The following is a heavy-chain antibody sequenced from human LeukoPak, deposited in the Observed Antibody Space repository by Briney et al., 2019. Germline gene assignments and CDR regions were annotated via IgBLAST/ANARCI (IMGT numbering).Heavy chain of an antibody. J-gene: IGHJ3*02. D-gene: IGHD6-13*01. CDR2: TYSDVNT. V-gene: IGHV3-53*01. CDR1: GFTVSSNY. CDR3: ARKNDFFNAAYI. Sequence: GGSLRLSCAASGFTVSSNYMSWVRQAPGKGLEWVSITYSDVNTNYADSAKGRFTISSDNSKNTLSLQMNSLRAEDAAVYYCARKNDFFNAAYIWGQGTVVTVSS.